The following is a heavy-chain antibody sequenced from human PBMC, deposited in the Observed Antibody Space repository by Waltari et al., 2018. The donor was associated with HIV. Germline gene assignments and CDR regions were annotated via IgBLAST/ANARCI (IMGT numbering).Heavy chain of an antibody. Sequence: QEDLVQSGAEVKKLGASVKVSCKAIGYTFSSFDINWVRQAAGQGHEWGGWMKRNRGDRDDAEEVQCRVTMTKNSATSTDYMELSGLTSEDTAVYYCASRTEGYCPRGLCLNIDVWGQGTTVTVSS. J-gene: IGHJ6*02. CDR2: MKRNRGDR. V-gene: IGHV1-8*02. D-gene: IGHD2-8*01. CDR3: ASRTEGYCPRGLCLNIDV. CDR1: GYTFSSFD.